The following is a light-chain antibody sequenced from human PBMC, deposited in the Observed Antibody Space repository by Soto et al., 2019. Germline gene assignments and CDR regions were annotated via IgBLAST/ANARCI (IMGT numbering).Light chain of an antibody. CDR1: QSVKSN. CDR3: QQYNNWPPGT. J-gene: IGKJ1*01. V-gene: IGKV3-15*01. Sequence: EIMMTQSPATLSVSPGERATLSCRASQSVKSNLAWYQQKPGQAPRLLIYGASTRATGIPARFSGSGSGTEFTLTISSLQSEDFAVYYCQQYNNWPPGTFGQGTKVDIK. CDR2: GAS.